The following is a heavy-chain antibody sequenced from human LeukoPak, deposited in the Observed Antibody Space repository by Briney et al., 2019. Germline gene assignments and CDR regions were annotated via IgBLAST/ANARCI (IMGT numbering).Heavy chain of an antibody. CDR2: IYASGGA. CDR1: GFYVSDNF. CDR3: VRRHDY. V-gene: IGHV3-53*01. Sequence: QSGGSLRLSCVASGFYVSDNFMIWVRQAPGQGLEWISIIYASGGAYHAESVKGRFSAFRDTSKNTIFLQMNNLRAGDTAMYYCVRRHDYWGQGTLVTVSS. J-gene: IGHJ4*02.